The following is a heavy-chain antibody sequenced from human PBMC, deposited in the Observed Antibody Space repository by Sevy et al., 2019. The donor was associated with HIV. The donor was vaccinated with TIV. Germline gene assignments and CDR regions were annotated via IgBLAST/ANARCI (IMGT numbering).Heavy chain of an antibody. CDR3: SRDRDCSGGRCYSGWFDP. CDR1: GFTFSDYW. Sequence: GGSLRLSCAASGFTFSDYWMTWVRQAPGKGLEWVANIKEDGSEKYYVDSVKGRFTVSRDNAKTSLYLQMNSLRVEDTAAFSCSRDRDCSGGRCYSGWFDPWGQGTLVTVSS. D-gene: IGHD2-15*01. J-gene: IGHJ5*02. V-gene: IGHV3-7*01. CDR2: IKEDGSEK.